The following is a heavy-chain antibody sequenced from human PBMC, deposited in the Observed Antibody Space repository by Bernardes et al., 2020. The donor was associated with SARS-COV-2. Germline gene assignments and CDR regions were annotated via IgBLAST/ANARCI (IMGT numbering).Heavy chain of an antibody. Sequence: ASVKVACKASGYTFTGYYMHWVRQAPGQGLEWMGWINPNSGGTNYAQKFQGRVTMTRDTSISTAYMELRRLRSDDTAVYYCAIPPTNYDRYGMDVWGQGTTVTVSS. J-gene: IGHJ6*02. CDR1: GYTFTGYY. V-gene: IGHV1-2*02. CDR3: AIPPTNYDRYGMDV. CDR2: INPNSGGT. D-gene: IGHD3-22*01.